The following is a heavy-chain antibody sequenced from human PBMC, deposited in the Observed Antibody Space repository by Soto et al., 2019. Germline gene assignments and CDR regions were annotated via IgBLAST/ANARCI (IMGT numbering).Heavy chain of an antibody. CDR2: ISSSSSTI. CDR1: GFTFSSYS. V-gene: IGHV3-48*01. CDR3: ARDEQQLVVYYYYYMDV. J-gene: IGHJ6*03. Sequence: GGSLRLSCAASGFTFSSYSMNWVRQAPGKGLEWVSYISSSSSTIYYADSVKGRFTISRDNAKNSLYLQMNSLRAEDTAVYYCARDEQQLVVYYYYYMDVWGKGTTVTVS. D-gene: IGHD6-13*01.